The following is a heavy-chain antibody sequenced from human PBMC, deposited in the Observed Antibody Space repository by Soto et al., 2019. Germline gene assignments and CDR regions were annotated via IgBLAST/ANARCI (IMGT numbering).Heavy chain of an antibody. V-gene: IGHV1-2*02. D-gene: IGHD3-3*01. Sequence: QLHLVQSGAVVKKPGASVTVSCSASGYPVTAYYMHWVRQAPGRGLEWMGGINPATGAAKYTQTFQGRVTMTRDPSTSTVFMGLIGLTSEDTAGFYCARGGGVGVAGSAAFDMWGQGTLVTVSS. CDR2: INPATGAA. J-gene: IGHJ3*02. CDR3: ARGGGVGVAGSAAFDM. CDR1: GYPVTAYY.